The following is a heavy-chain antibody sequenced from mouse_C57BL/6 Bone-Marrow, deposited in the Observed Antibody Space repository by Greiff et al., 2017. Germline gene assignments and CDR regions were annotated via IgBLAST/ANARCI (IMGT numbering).Heavy chain of an antibody. Sequence: EVKVEESGGGLVKPGGSLKLSCAASGFTFSSYTMSWVRQTPEKRLEWVATISGGGGNTYYPDSVKGRFTISRDNAKNTLYLQMSSLRSEDTALYYCARIYDDYAFDYWGQGTTLTVSS. CDR3: ARIYDDYAFDY. CDR1: GFTFSSYT. V-gene: IGHV5-9*01. CDR2: ISGGGGNT. J-gene: IGHJ2*01. D-gene: IGHD2-4*01.